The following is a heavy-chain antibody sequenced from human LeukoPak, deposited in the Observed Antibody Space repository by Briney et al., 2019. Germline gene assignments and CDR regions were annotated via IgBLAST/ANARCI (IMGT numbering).Heavy chain of an antibody. D-gene: IGHD6-13*01. V-gene: IGHV3-48*01. Sequence: PGGSLRLSCAASGFTVSSYSMNWVRQAPGKGLEWVSHITASGTAMFYADSVKGRFTISRDNSKNTLYLQMNSLRPDDTAVYYCAKDQQQLVYLFDYWGQGTLVTVFS. CDR3: AKDQQQLVYLFDY. CDR1: GFTVSSYS. CDR2: ITASGTAM. J-gene: IGHJ4*02.